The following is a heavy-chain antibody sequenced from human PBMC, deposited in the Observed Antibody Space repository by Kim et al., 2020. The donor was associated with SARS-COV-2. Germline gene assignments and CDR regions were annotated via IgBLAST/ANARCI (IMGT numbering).Heavy chain of an antibody. J-gene: IGHJ6*02. D-gene: IGHD2-2*01. V-gene: IGHV4-4*02. CDR3: ARGGDQLPYYYYYYHYGMVV. CDR2: IYHSGST. Sequence: SETLSLTCAVSGGSISSSNWWSWVRQPPGKGLEWIGEIYHSGSTNYNPSLKSRVTISVDKSKNQISLKLSSVTAADTAVYYCARGGDQLPYYYYYYHYGMVVWGQGTTVSVSS. CDR1: GGSISSSNW.